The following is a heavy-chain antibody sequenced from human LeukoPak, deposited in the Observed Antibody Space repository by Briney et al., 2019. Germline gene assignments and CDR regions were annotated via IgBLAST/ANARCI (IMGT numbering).Heavy chain of an antibody. CDR3: ARDYGEWFGEFTNWFDP. CDR1: GYTFTSYG. V-gene: IGHV1-18*01. CDR2: ISAYNGGT. J-gene: IGHJ5*02. D-gene: IGHD3-10*01. Sequence: RASVKVSCKASGYTFTSYGISWVRQAPGQGLEWMGWISAYNGGTNYAQKFQGRVTMTRDTSISTAYMELSRLRSDDTAVYYCARDYGEWFGEFTNWFDPWGQGTLVTVSS.